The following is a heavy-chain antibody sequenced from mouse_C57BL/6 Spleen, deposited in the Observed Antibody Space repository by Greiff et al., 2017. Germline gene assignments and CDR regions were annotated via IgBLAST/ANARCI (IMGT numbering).Heavy chain of an antibody. CDR3: ARGWDGYSDV. CDR2: IDPSDSET. D-gene: IGHD4-1*01. Sequence: QVQLQQPGAELVRPGSSVQLSCKASGYTFTSYWMHWVKQRPIQGLEWSGNIDPSDSETHYNQKFKDKATLTVDKSSSTAYMQLSSLTSEDSAVYYCARGWDGYSDVWGTGTTVTVSS. CDR1: GYTFTSYW. V-gene: IGHV1-52*01. J-gene: IGHJ1*03.